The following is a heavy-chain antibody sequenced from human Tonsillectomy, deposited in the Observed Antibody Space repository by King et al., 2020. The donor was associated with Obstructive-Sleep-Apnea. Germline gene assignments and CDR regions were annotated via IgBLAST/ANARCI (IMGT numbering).Heavy chain of an antibody. Sequence: HVQLVESGAEVKKPGASVKVSCKASGYTFTNYGITWVRQAPGQGLEWMGWISAYNGNTNYAQKLQGRVTMTADTSTSTAYMELRSLRSDDTAVYYCARVLYSGLNWFDPWGQGTLVTVSS. CDR3: ARVLYSGLNWFDP. V-gene: IGHV1-18*01. CDR1: GYTFTNYG. D-gene: IGHD5-12*01. J-gene: IGHJ5*02. CDR2: ISAYNGNT.